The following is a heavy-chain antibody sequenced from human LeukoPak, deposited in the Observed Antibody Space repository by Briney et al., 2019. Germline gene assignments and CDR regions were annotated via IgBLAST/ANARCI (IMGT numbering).Heavy chain of an antibody. J-gene: IGHJ5*01. D-gene: IGHD3-10*01. Sequence: GGSLRLSCATSGFIFGYYAMTWVRQAPGKGLEWVSGISGTGDNAYYADSVKGRFIISRDNSKNTLSLQMNSLRVEDTAVYYCTPTPSGNYYLRVASWGQGTLVTASS. V-gene: IGHV3-23*01. CDR1: GFIFGYYA. CDR2: ISGTGDNA. CDR3: TPTPSGNYYLRVAS.